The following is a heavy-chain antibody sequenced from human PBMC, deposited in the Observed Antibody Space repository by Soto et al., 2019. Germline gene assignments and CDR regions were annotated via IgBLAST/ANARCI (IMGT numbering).Heavy chain of an antibody. CDR1: GFTFSRYG. CDR3: AKDYCSSTSCYFLGLDY. D-gene: IGHD2-2*01. Sequence: GGSLRLSCAASGFTFSRYGMHWVRQAPGKGLEWVAVISYDGSNKYYADSVKGRFTISRDKSKNTLYLQMNNLRAEDTAVYYCAKDYCSSTSCYFLGLDYWGQGTLVTVSS. J-gene: IGHJ4*02. CDR2: ISYDGSNK. V-gene: IGHV3-30*18.